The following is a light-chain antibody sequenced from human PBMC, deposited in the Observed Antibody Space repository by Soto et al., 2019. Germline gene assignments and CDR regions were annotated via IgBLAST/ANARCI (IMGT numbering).Light chain of an antibody. J-gene: IGLJ3*02. V-gene: IGLV2-14*01. Sequence: QSALTQPASVSGSPGQSITISCTGTSSDVGGYNYVSWYQQHPGKAPKLMIYEVSNRPSGVSNRFSGSKSGNTASLTISGLQAEDEADYYCQAYDYSLTASVFGGGPKLTVL. CDR3: QAYDYSLTASV. CDR2: EVS. CDR1: SSDVGGYNY.